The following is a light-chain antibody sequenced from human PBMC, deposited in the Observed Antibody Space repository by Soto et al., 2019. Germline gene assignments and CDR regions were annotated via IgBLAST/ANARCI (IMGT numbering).Light chain of an antibody. CDR1: QRFGRW. CDR2: DAS. V-gene: IGKV1-5*01. Sequence: DIQITQSPSTLSASVGDSVTITCRASQRFGRWLAWYQQKPWKAPKLLISDASTVQSGVPSRFSGSGSGTEFTLNITSLQADDFATYYCHQYKHYSSNTLGRGTKLEI. CDR3: HQYKHYSSNT. J-gene: IGKJ2*01.